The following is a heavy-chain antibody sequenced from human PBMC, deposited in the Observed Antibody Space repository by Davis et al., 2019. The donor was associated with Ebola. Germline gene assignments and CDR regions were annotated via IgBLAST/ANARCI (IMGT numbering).Heavy chain of an antibody. V-gene: IGHV3-66*01. D-gene: IGHD4-17*01. Sequence: GESLKISCAASGFTVSSNYMSWVRQAPGKGLEWVSVIYSGGSTYYADSVKGRFTISRDNSKNTLYLQMNSLRDEDTAVYYCARDHDYAFDYWGQGTLVTVSS. CDR2: IYSGGST. CDR3: ARDHDYAFDY. J-gene: IGHJ4*02. CDR1: GFTVSSNY.